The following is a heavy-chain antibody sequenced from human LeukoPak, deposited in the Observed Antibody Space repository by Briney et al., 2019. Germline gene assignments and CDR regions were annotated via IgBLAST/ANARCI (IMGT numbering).Heavy chain of an antibody. Sequence: SETLSLTCTVSGGSISSSSYYWGWIRQPPGKGLEWIGNIFYSGSTYYNPSLKSRVTISVDTSKNQFSLKPSSVTAADTAMYYCARNFHDSSVAFDIWGQGTMLTVSS. D-gene: IGHD3-22*01. CDR3: ARNFHDSSVAFDI. CDR2: IFYSGST. J-gene: IGHJ3*02. V-gene: IGHV4-39*01. CDR1: GGSISSSSYY.